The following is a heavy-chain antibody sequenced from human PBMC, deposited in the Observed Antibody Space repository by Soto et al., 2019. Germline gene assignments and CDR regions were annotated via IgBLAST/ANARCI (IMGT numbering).Heavy chain of an antibody. CDR3: ARDLSPPSIAALPFEI. Sequence: ASVKVSCKASGYTFTSYAMHWVRQAPGQRLEWMGWINAGNGNTKYSQKFQGRVTITRDTSASTAYMELSSLRSEDTAVYYCARDLSPPSIAALPFEIWGKGTMVTVSS. V-gene: IGHV1-3*01. CDR2: INAGNGNT. D-gene: IGHD6-6*01. CDR1: GYTFTSYA. J-gene: IGHJ3*02.